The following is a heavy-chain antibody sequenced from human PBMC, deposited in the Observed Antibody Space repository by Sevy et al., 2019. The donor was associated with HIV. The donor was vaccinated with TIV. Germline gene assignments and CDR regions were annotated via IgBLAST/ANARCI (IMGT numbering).Heavy chain of an antibody. CDR3: ARAPRGYCSSTSCYNIHYYYGMDV. CDR2: IGTAGDT. J-gene: IGHJ6*02. CDR1: GFTFSSYD. D-gene: IGHD2-2*02. Sequence: GGSLRLSCAASGFTFSSYDMHWVRQATGKGLEWVSAIGTAGDTYYPGSVKGRFTISRENAKNSLYLRMNSLRAGDTAVYYCARAPRGYCSSTSCYNIHYYYGMDVWGQGTTVTVSS. V-gene: IGHV3-13*01.